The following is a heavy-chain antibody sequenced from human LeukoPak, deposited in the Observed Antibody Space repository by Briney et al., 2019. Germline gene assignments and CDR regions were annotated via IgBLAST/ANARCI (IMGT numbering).Heavy chain of an antibody. CDR1: GFTFSSYS. CDR3: ASSRAGEAAVPFDY. J-gene: IGHJ4*02. V-gene: IGHV3-21*01. CDR2: ISSSSSYI. D-gene: IGHD6-13*01. Sequence: GGSLRLSCAASGFTFSSYSMNWVRQAPGKGLEWVSSISSSSSYIYYADSVKGRFTISRDNAKNSLYLQMNSLRAEDTAVYYCASSRAGEAAVPFDYWGQGTLVTVSS.